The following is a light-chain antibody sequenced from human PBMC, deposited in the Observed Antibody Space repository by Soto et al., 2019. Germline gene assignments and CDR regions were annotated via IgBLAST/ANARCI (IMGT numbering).Light chain of an antibody. J-gene: IGLJ3*02. CDR1: SSDVGNCNC. CDR2: EVS. V-gene: IGLV2-14*01. Sequence: QSALTQPASVSGSPGQSITISCTGASSDVGNCNCVSWYQQHPGKAPKLMIYEVSNRPSGVSDRFSGSKAGNTASLTISGLQAEEEADYYCSSFTTSSTWVFGGGTKLTVL. CDR3: SSFTTSSTWV.